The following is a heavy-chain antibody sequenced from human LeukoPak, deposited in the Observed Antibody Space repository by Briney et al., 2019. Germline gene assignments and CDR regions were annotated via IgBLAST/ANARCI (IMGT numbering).Heavy chain of an antibody. J-gene: IGHJ4*02. D-gene: IGHD4-17*01. CDR3: TSYGDYV. V-gene: IGHV3-49*03. Sequence: GGSLRLSCTSSGFTLGDYAISWFRQAPGKGLEGVGFIRSKAYGGTTEYAASVKGRFTISRDDSKSIAYLQMNSLKTEDTAVYYCTSYGDYVWGQGTLVTVSS. CDR2: IRSKAYGGTT. CDR1: GFTLGDYA.